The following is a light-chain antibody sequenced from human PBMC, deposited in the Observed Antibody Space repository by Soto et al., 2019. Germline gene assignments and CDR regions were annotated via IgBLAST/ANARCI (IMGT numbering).Light chain of an antibody. CDR1: QSVAGW. CDR3: QQYETYSGT. J-gene: IGKJ1*01. V-gene: IGKV1-5*01. Sequence: DIQMTQSPSTLSSSLGDTVTITFLASQSVAGWLAWYQQKPGKAPTLLIYDASALPRGVPSRFSGSGSGTEFTLTISSLQPDDFATYYCQQYETYSGTFGQGTKVDI. CDR2: DAS.